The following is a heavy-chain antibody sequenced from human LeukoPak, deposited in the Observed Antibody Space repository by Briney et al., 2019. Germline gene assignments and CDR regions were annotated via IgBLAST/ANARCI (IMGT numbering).Heavy chain of an antibody. J-gene: IGHJ3*02. Sequence: SETLSLTCTVSGGSISSYYWSWIRQPAGKGLEWIGRIYTSGSTNYNPSLKSRVTMSVDTSKNQFSLKLSSVTAADTAVYYCARRHGSGSYLAFDIWGQGTMVTVSS. CDR1: GGSISSYY. CDR2: IYTSGST. V-gene: IGHV4-4*07. D-gene: IGHD3-10*01. CDR3: ARRHGSGSYLAFDI.